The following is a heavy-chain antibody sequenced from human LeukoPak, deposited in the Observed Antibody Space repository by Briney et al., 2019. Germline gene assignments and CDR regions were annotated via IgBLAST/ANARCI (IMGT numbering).Heavy chain of an antibody. V-gene: IGHV1-18*01. Sequence: ASVKVSCKPSGYSFTRNGISWVRQAPGQGLEWMAWISANSGNTNYAQNFQDRVTLTTDTSTNTAYMELRSLRSDDTAVYYCARDVNYAFDYWGQGTLVTVSS. CDR2: ISANSGNT. CDR3: ARDVNYAFDY. D-gene: IGHD3-16*01. J-gene: IGHJ4*02. CDR1: GYSFTRNG.